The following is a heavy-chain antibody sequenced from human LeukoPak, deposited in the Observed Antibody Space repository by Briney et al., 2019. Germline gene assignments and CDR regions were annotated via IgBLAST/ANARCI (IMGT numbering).Heavy chain of an antibody. Sequence: PGGSLRLSCAASGFTFSSYSMNWVRQAPGKGLEWVSSISSSSSYIYYADSVKGRFTISRDNAKNSLYLQMSSLRAEDTAVYYCARDRDYYGSGSSDYWGQGTLVTVSS. CDR1: GFTFSSYS. CDR2: ISSSSSYI. CDR3: ARDRDYYGSGSSDY. V-gene: IGHV3-21*01. D-gene: IGHD3-10*01. J-gene: IGHJ4*02.